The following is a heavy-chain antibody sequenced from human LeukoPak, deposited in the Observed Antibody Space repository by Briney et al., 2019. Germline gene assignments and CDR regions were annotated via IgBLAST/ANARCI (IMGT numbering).Heavy chain of an antibody. CDR1: GYTFTRYN. D-gene: IGHD1-1*01. Sequence: GASVKVSCKASGYTFTRYNIHWVRQAPGQGLEWMGMIDPRGGSTTYSQKFQGRLTMTRDTSTTTVFMELSSLNSVDTAMYNCVLFYAGRPNYWGQGTLVTVSS. J-gene: IGHJ4*02. V-gene: IGHV1-46*01. CDR2: IDPRGGST. CDR3: VLFYAGRPNY.